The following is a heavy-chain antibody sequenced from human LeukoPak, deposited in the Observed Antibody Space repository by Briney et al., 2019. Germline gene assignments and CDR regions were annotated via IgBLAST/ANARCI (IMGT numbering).Heavy chain of an antibody. CDR2: ISAYNGET. J-gene: IGHJ3*02. V-gene: IGHV1-18*01. D-gene: IGHD3-22*01. CDR3: ARGGPAPHRITLIVVACSTDAFDI. Sequence: GASVKVSCKASGYTFTSYGISWVGQAPGQGLEWMGWISAYNGETNYAQKLQGRVTMTKDPSTSTAYMELRSLRSDDTAVYYCARGGPAPHRITLIVVACSTDAFDIWAQGTMVTVSS. CDR1: GYTFTSYG.